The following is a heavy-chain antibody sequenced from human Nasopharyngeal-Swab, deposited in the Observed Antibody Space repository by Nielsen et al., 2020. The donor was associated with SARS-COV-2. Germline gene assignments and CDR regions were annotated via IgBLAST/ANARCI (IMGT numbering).Heavy chain of an antibody. D-gene: IGHD3-10*01. Sequence: SETLSLTCTVSGYSISSGYYWGWIRQPPGKGLEWIGSIYYSGSTYYNPSLKSRVTISVDTSKNQFSLKLSSVTAADTAVYYCARRAGPAVLYNWFDPWGQGTLATVSS. CDR3: ARRAGPAVLYNWFDP. CDR2: IYYSGST. V-gene: IGHV4-38-2*02. J-gene: IGHJ5*02. CDR1: GYSISSGYY.